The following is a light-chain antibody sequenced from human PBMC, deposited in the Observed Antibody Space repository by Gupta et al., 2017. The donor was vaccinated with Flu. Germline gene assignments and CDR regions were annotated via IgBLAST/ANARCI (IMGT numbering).Light chain of an antibody. CDR1: SGHNSYI. CDR3: ETWDSDTYV. Sequence: QPVLTQSSPASASLGSSVKLTCTLSSGHNSYIIAWHQQQPGKAPRFLMKLEGSGSYSKGSGVPDRFSGSSSGAARPLTISNLQSEDEADYYCETWDSDTYVFGTGTKVTVL. V-gene: IGLV4-60*03. J-gene: IGLJ1*01. CDR2: LEGSGSY.